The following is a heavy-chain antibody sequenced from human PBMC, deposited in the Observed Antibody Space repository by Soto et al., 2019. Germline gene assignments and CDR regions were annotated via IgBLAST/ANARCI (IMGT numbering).Heavy chain of an antibody. CDR2: ISGSGGST. V-gene: IGHV3-23*01. Sequence: GGSLRLSCAASGFTFSSYAMSWVRQAPGKGLEWVSAISGSGGSTYYADSVKGRFTISRDNSKNTLYLQMNSLRAEDTAVYSCANALARHTPFGDYWGQGTLVTVSS. CDR1: GFTFSSYA. CDR3: ANALARHTPFGDY. D-gene: IGHD3-10*01. J-gene: IGHJ4*02.